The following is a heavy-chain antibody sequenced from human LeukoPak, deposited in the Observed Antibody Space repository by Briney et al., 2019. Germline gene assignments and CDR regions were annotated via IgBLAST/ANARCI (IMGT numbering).Heavy chain of an antibody. Sequence: GRSLRLSCAASGFTFSSYGMHWVRQAPGKWLEWVAVISYDGSNKYYADSVKGRFTISRDNSKNTLYLQMNSLRAEDTAVYYCARVNVDIVATYYFDYWGQGTLVTVSS. J-gene: IGHJ4*02. CDR1: GFTFSSYG. V-gene: IGHV3-30*03. CDR3: ARVNVDIVATYYFDY. D-gene: IGHD5-12*01. CDR2: ISYDGSNK.